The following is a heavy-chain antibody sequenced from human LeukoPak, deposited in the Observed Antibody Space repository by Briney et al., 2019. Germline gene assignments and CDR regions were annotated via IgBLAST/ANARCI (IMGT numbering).Heavy chain of an antibody. Sequence: GGSLRLSCAASGFTFSSYGMHWVRQAPGKGLEWVAVISYDGSNKYYADSVKGRFTISRDNSKNTLYLQMNSLRAEDTAVYYCARGAYYYDSSGGAFAIWGQGTMVTVSS. D-gene: IGHD3-22*01. CDR2: ISYDGSNK. CDR3: ARGAYYYDSSGGAFAI. CDR1: GFTFSSYG. J-gene: IGHJ3*02. V-gene: IGHV3-30*03.